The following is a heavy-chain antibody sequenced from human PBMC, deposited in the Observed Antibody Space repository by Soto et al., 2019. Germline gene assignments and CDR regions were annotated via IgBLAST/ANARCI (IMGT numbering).Heavy chain of an antibody. Sequence: QVQLVQSGAEVRKPGASVRVSCKASGYTFTAHYIHWVRQAPGQGLEWMGWINSNSGGTNSAQKFQGRISLTRDTSVSTVYMELNRLRSDDTAVYYCVRVDLVTRRFDYWGQGTLVSVSS. CDR3: VRVDLVTRRFDY. J-gene: IGHJ4*02. D-gene: IGHD1-26*01. CDR2: INSNSGGT. CDR1: GYTFTAHY. V-gene: IGHV1-2*02.